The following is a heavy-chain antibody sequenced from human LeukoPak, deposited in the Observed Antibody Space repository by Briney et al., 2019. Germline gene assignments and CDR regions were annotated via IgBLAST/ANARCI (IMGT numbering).Heavy chain of an antibody. J-gene: IGHJ6*02. V-gene: IGHV4-39*01. Sequence: SETLSLTCTVSGGSISSSSYYWGWIRHPPGKGREWLGNINYSGSTSYNPSLKSRVTISVDTSKNQFSLRLSSVTAADTAVYYCARIVGSSWYLNYYYGMDVWGQGTTVTVSS. D-gene: IGHD6-13*01. CDR3: ARIVGSSWYLNYYYGMDV. CDR1: GGSISSSSYY. CDR2: INYSGST.